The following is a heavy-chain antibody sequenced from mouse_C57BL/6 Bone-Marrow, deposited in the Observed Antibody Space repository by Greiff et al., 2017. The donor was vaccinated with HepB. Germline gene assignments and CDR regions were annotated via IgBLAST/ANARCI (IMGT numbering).Heavy chain of an antibody. CDR3: AKMGEKNRAQATMDY. Sequence: EVQLQQSGPELVKPGASVKISCKASGYTFTDYYMNWVKQSHGKSLEWIGDINPNNGGTSYNQKFKGKATLTVDKSSSTAYMELRSLTSEDSAVYYCAKMGEKNRAQATMDYWGQGTSVTVSS. D-gene: IGHD3-2*02. V-gene: IGHV1-26*01. J-gene: IGHJ4*01. CDR2: INPNNGGT. CDR1: GYTFTDYY.